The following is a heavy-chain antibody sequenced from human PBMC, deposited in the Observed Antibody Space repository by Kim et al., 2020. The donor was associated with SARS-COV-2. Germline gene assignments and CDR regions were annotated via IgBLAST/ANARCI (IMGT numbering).Heavy chain of an antibody. CDR2: SSDGGRNT. J-gene: IGHJ4*02. Sequence: GGSLRLSCAASGFTFRNYAMSWVRQASGKGLEWVAASSDGGRNTYYAASVKGRFTISRDTSRNTLFLQMNSLRPEDTATYFCAKEGGPNSGWADYWGQGTLVTVSS. V-gene: IGHV3-23*01. D-gene: IGHD6-19*01. CDR3: AKEGGPNSGWADY. CDR1: GFTFRNYA.